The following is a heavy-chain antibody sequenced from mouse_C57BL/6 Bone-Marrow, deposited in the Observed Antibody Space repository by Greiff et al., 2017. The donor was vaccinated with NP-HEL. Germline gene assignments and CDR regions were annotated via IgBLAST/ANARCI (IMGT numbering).Heavy chain of an antibody. Sequence: VQLQQSGAELVKPGASVKMSCKASGYTFTSYWITWVKQRPGQGLEWIGDIYPGSGSTNYNEKFKSKATLTVDTSSSTAYMQLSSLTSEDSAVYYCPRTPFITTVVGDYWGQGTTLTVSS. D-gene: IGHD1-1*01. CDR3: PRTPFITTVVGDY. J-gene: IGHJ2*01. V-gene: IGHV1-55*01. CDR2: IYPGSGST. CDR1: GYTFTSYW.